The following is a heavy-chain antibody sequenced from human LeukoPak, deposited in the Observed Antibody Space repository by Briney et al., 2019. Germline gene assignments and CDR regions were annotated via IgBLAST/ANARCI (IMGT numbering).Heavy chain of an antibody. CDR2: ISWNSGSI. J-gene: IGHJ6*04. CDR3: EELGITMIGGV. V-gene: IGHV3-9*01. CDR1: GFTFDDYA. D-gene: IGHD3-10*02. Sequence: GRSLILSCAASGFTFDDYAMHWVRQAPGKGLEWVSGISWNSGSIGYAESVKGRFTISRDNAKNSLYLQMNSLRAEGTAGYYCEELGITMIGGVWGKGTTVTISS.